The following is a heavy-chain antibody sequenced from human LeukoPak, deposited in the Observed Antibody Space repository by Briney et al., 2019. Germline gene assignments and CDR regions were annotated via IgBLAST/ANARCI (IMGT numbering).Heavy chain of an antibody. CDR3: ARGYSDCSSTSCSPDY. Sequence: GGSLRLSCAASGFTFDDYGMSWVRQAPGKGLEWVSGINWNGGSTGYADSVKGRFTISRDNAKNSLYLQMNSLRAEDTALYYCARGYSDCSSTSCSPDYWGQGTLVTVSS. CDR1: GFTFDDYG. D-gene: IGHD2-2*01. CDR2: INWNGGST. J-gene: IGHJ4*02. V-gene: IGHV3-20*04.